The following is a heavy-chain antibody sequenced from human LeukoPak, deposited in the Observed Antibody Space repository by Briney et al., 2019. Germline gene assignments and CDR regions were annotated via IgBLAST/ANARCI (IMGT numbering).Heavy chain of an antibody. Sequence: SGPTLVNPTQTLTLTCTFSGFSLSTSGVGVGWIRQPPGKALEWLALIYWDDDKRYSPSLKSRLTITKDTSKNQVVLTMINMDPVDTATYYCAHILGSGGYYRPFDYWGQGTLVTVSS. V-gene: IGHV2-5*02. D-gene: IGHD3-10*01. CDR1: GFSLSTSGVG. CDR3: AHILGSGGYYRPFDY. J-gene: IGHJ4*02. CDR2: IYWDDDK.